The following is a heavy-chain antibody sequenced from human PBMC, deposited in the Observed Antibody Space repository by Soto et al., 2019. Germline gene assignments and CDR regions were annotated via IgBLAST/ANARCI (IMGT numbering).Heavy chain of an antibody. CDR1: GFTFSSYA. CDR2: ISSNGGST. J-gene: IGHJ5*02. CDR3: VNGAMEGHYDFWSGYLWGVTLNWFDP. Sequence: PGGSLRLSCSASGFTFSSYAMHWVRQAPGKGLEYVSAISSNGGSTYYADSVKGRFTISRDNSKNTLYLQMSSLRAEDTAVYYCVNGAMEGHYDFWSGYLWGVTLNWFDPWGQGTLVTVSS. D-gene: IGHD3-3*01. V-gene: IGHV3-64D*08.